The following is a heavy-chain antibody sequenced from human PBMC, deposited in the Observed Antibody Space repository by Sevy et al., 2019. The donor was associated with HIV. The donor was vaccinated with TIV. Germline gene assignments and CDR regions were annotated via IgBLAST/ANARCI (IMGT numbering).Heavy chain of an antibody. CDR3: AKEGADGYDSSGYYPPFDY. D-gene: IGHD3-22*01. CDR1: GFAFSSYD. CDR2: ISYDGSNK. J-gene: IGHJ4*02. Sequence: GGSLRLSCAASGFAFSSYDMHWVRQAPGKGLEWVALISYDGSNKYYADSVKGRFTISRDNSKNTLDLQMNSLRAEDTAVYYCAKEGADGYDSSGYYPPFDYWGQGTLVTVSS. V-gene: IGHV3-30*18.